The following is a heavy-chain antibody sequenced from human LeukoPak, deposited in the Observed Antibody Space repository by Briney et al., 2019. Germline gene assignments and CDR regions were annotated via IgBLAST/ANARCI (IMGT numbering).Heavy chain of an antibody. J-gene: IGHJ5*02. CDR3: ARDGGGLCSSTSCYTNWFDP. V-gene: IGHV1-18*01. CDR1: GYTFTSYG. CDR2: ISAYNGNT. Sequence: GASVKDSCKASGYTFTSYGISWVRQAPGQGLEWMGWISAYNGNTNYAQKLQGRVTMTTDTSTSTAYMELRSLRSDDTAVYYCARDGGGLCSSTSCYTNWFDPRGQGTLVTVSS. D-gene: IGHD2-2*02.